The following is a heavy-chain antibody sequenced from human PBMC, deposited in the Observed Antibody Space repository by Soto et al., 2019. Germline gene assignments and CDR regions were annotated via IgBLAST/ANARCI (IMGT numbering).Heavy chain of an antibody. Sequence: PGGSLRLSCAASGFTFSSYAMSWVRQAPGKGLEWVSAISGSGGSTYYADSVKGRFTISRDNSKNTLYLQMNSLRAEDTAVYYCAKDTFPRQQLVEYFDYWGQGTLVTVSS. CDR1: GFTFSSYA. J-gene: IGHJ4*02. V-gene: IGHV3-23*01. CDR2: ISGSGGST. CDR3: AKDTFPRQQLVEYFDY. D-gene: IGHD6-13*01.